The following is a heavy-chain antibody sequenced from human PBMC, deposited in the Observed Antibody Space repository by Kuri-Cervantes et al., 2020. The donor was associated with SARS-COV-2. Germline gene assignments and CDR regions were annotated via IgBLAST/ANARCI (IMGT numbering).Heavy chain of an antibody. J-gene: IGHJ4*02. CDR1: GGSISSYY. D-gene: IGHD5-18*01. V-gene: IGHV4-59*12. Sequence: GSLRLSCTVSGGSISSYYWSWSRQPPGKGLEWIGYIYYSGSTNYNPSLKGRVTISVDTSKNQFSLKLSSVTAADTAVYYCARDLERGYSNGYGGGYFDYWGQGTLVTVSS. CDR3: ARDLERGYSNGYGGGYFDY. CDR2: IYYSGST.